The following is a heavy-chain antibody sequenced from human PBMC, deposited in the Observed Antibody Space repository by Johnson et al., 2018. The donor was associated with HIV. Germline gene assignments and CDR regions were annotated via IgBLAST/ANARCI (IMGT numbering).Heavy chain of an antibody. Sequence: QVQLVESGGGVVQPGGSLRLSCAASGFTLSNNALHWVRQAPGKGLEWVAVIWYDGTNKDYADSVKGRFTISRDNSKNTLYLQMNSLRAEDTAVYYCANEPHLDAFDIWGQGTMVTVSS. V-gene: IGHV3-33*06. CDR3: ANEPHLDAFDI. J-gene: IGHJ3*02. CDR2: IWYDGTNK. CDR1: GFTLSNNA.